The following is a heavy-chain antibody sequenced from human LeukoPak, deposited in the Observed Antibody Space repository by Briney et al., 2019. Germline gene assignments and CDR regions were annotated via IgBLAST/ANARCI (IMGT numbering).Heavy chain of an antibody. CDR2: IYSGGST. CDR3: ARSGEMATIMGD. V-gene: IGHV3-53*01. J-gene: IGHJ4*02. Sequence: GGSLRLSCAASGFTVSSIYMSWVRQAPGKGLEWVSVIYSGGSTYYADSVKGRFTISRDNPKNTLSLQMNSLRAEDTAVYYCARSGEMATIMGDWGQGTLVTVSS. D-gene: IGHD5-24*01. CDR1: GFTVSSIY.